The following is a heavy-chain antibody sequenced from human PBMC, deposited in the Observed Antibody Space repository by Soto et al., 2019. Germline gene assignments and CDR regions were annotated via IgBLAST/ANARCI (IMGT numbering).Heavy chain of an antibody. CDR1: GGSISSYY. CDR2: IYYSRST. J-gene: IGHJ4*02. CDR3: ARVYSSGWRLLDY. D-gene: IGHD6-19*01. Sequence: QVQLQESGPGLVKPSETLSLTCTVSGGSISSYYWSWIRQPPGKGLEWIGYIYYSRSTNYNPSLKSRVTISVDTSKNQCSLKLSSVTAADTAVYYCARVYSSGWRLLDYWGQGTLVTVSS. V-gene: IGHV4-59*01.